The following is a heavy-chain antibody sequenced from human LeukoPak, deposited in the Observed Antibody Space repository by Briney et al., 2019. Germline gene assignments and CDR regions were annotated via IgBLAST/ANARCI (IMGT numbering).Heavy chain of an antibody. D-gene: IGHD4-17*01. CDR2: INTDGSST. CDR3: ARAPPPYGDYPSDY. J-gene: IGHJ4*02. Sequence: RGSLRLSCAASGFTFSSYWMHWVRQAPGKGLVWVSHINTDGSSTTYADSVKGRFIISRDNAKNTLYLQMNSLRAEDTAVYYCARAPPPYGDYPSDYWGQGTLVTVSS. V-gene: IGHV3-74*03. CDR1: GFTFSSYW.